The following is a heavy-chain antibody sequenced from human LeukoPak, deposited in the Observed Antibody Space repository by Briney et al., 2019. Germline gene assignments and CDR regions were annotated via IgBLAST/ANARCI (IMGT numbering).Heavy chain of an antibody. CDR3: ASGPMAPSNYYYMDV. Sequence: GSSVKVSCKASAGTFSSYAISWVRQAPGQGLEWMGRIIPIFGTANYAQKFQGRVTITTDESTSTAYMELSSLRSEDTAVYYCASGPMAPSNYYYMDVWGKGTMVTVSS. CDR2: IIPIFGTA. D-gene: IGHD3-10*01. J-gene: IGHJ6*03. V-gene: IGHV1-69*05. CDR1: AGTFSSYA.